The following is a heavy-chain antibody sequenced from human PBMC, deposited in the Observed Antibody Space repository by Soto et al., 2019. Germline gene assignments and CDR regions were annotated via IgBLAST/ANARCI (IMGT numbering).Heavy chain of an antibody. J-gene: IGHJ4*02. CDR2: ISYDGTNK. Sequence: AGGSLRLSCAASGFSFSDYAMGWVRQPPGKGLEWVALISYDGTNKYYADSVKGRFTISRDNSKNTLYLQMNSLRAEDTAVYYCARSYGSSWYDYWGQGTLVTVSS. CDR1: GFSFSDYA. CDR3: ARSYGSSWYDY. D-gene: IGHD6-13*01. V-gene: IGHV3-30-3*01.